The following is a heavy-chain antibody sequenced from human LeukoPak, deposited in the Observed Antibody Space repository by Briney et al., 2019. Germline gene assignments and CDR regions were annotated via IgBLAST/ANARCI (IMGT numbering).Heavy chain of an antibody. V-gene: IGHV3-48*01. CDR2: ISSSSSTI. J-gene: IGHJ6*03. CDR3: ARVRGGHYYYYMDV. Sequence: GGSLRLSCAASGFTFSSYSMNWVRQAPGKGLEWVSYISSSSSTIYYADSVKGRFTISRDNAKNSLYLQMNSLRAEDTAVYYCARVRGGHYYYYMDVWGKGTTVTVSS. CDR1: GFTFSSYS. D-gene: IGHD3-10*01.